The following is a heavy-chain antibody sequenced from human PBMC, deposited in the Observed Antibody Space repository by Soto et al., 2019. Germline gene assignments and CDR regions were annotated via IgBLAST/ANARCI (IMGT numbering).Heavy chain of an antibody. Sequence: GASVKVSCKASGYTFTGYYMHWVRQAPGQGLEWMGWINPNSGGTNYAQKFQGRVTMTRDTSISTAYMELSRLRSDDTAVYYCARVLSFTAPVYSYYGMDVWGQGTTVTVSS. CDR2: INPNSGGT. CDR1: GYTFTGYY. J-gene: IGHJ6*02. V-gene: IGHV1-2*02. D-gene: IGHD6-13*01. CDR3: ARVLSFTAPVYSYYGMDV.